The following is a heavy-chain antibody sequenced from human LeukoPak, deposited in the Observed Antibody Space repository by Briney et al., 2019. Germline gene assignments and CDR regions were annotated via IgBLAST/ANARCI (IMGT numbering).Heavy chain of an antibody. CDR1: GFTFSNAW. J-gene: IGHJ4*02. Sequence: PGGSLRLSCAAPGFTFSNAWMSWVRQAPGKGLEWVGRIKSKTDGGTTDYAAPVKGRFTISRDDSKNTLYLQMNSLKTEDTAVYYCTTEGGNYDYVWGSYRLTEGGDYWGQGTLVTVSS. D-gene: IGHD3-16*02. CDR2: IKSKTDGGTT. V-gene: IGHV3-15*01. CDR3: TTEGGNYDYVWGSYRLTEGGDY.